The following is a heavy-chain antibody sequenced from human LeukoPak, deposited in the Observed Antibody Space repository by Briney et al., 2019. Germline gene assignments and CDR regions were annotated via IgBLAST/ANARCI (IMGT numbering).Heavy chain of an antibody. D-gene: IGHD5-18*01. J-gene: IGHJ4*02. CDR2: IIPIFGTA. CDR1: GGTFSSYA. V-gene: IGHV1-69*13. Sequence: ASVKVSCKASGGTFSSYAISWVRQAPGQGLEWMGGIIPIFGTANYAQKFQGRVTITADESTSTAYMELSSLRSEDTAVYYCARGGYSYGYEFDYWGQGTLVTVSS. CDR3: ARGGYSYGYEFDY.